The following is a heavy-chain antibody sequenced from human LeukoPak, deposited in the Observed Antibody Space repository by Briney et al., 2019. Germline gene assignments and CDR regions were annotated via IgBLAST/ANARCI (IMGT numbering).Heavy chain of an antibody. CDR1: GFTFSSYG. CDR3: ARISGSGSYYNYYYYYMDV. Sequence: GGSLRLSCAASGFTFSSYGMHWVRQAPGKGLEWVSFIRYDGSNEYYADSVKGRFTISRDNAKNSLYLQMNSLRAEDTAVYYCARISGSGSYYNYYYYYMDVWGKGTTVTISS. CDR2: IRYDGSNE. D-gene: IGHD3-10*01. J-gene: IGHJ6*03. V-gene: IGHV3-30*02.